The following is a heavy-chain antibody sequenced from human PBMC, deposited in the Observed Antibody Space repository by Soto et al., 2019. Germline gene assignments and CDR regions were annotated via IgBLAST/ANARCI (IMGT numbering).Heavy chain of an antibody. Sequence: SETQSLTCPVSDGSISNGGYYLSWVRQHPGKGLGRIGYIYYRGSTYYNPSLKSRVTISVDTSKNQFSLKLSSVTAADTAVYYCARVSGGDSSGYLFDYWGQGTLVTVSS. CDR3: ARVSGGDSSGYLFDY. V-gene: IGHV4-31*03. CDR1: DGSISNGGYY. D-gene: IGHD3-22*01. J-gene: IGHJ4*02. CDR2: IYYRGST.